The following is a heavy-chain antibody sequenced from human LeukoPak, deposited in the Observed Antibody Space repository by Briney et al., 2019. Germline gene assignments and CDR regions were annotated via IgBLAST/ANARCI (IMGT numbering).Heavy chain of an antibody. CDR3: ARRPVVSRSGDIFFDY. J-gene: IGHJ4*02. V-gene: IGHV4-61*08. Sequence: SETLSLTRSVSGGSGTNDGYYWSWIRQSPGRGLEWIGFVYYSGVTNTNPSLESRVAMSRDTSNNQFSLRLSSVTAADTAVYFCARRPVVSRSGDIFFDYWSQGIQVTVSP. CDR2: VYYSGVT. D-gene: IGHD3-9*01. CDR1: GGSGTNDGYY.